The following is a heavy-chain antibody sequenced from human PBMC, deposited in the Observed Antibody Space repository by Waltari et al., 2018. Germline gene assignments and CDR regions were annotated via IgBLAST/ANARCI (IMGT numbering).Heavy chain of an antibody. CDR3: AKVHSGRGGDYVDY. CDR2: FTASAYYT. J-gene: IGHJ4*02. V-gene: IGHV3-23*01. Sequence: EVQLLESGGGLVQPGGSLRLSCVGSGFTFNNYAMSWVRQAPGKGLEGVSTFTASAYYTFYADSVKGRFTFSRDSSNNTLYLQMNSLRAEDTAIYYCAKVHSGRGGDYVDYWGQGALVTVSS. D-gene: IGHD6-25*01. CDR1: GFTFNNYA.